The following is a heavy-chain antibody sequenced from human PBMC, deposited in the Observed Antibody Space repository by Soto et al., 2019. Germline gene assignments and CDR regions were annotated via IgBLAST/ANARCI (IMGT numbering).Heavy chain of an antibody. D-gene: IGHD2-2*01. CDR1: GYTFTSYD. CDR2: MNPNSGNT. Sequence: QVQLVQSGAEVKKPGASVKVSCKASGYTFTSYDINWVRQATGQGLEWMGWMNPNSGNTGYAQKFQGRVTMTRNTSISTAYMELSSLRSEDTAVYYCARGLVVPAASLMEGWFDPWGQGTLVTVSS. J-gene: IGHJ5*02. CDR3: ARGLVVPAASLMEGWFDP. V-gene: IGHV1-8*01.